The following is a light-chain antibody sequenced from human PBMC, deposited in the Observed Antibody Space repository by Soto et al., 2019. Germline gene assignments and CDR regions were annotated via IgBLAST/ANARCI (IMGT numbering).Light chain of an antibody. CDR1: SSNIGSNY. J-gene: IGLJ1*01. CDR2: KNN. CDR3: AAWDDTLTGLYV. V-gene: IGLV1-47*01. Sequence: QSALTQPPSASGTPGQRVTISCSGTSSNIGSNYVFWYQHLPGMAPKLLIYKNNQRPSGVPDRFSASKSGTSASLAISGLRTEDEADYHCAAWDDTLTGLYVFGTGTKVTVL.